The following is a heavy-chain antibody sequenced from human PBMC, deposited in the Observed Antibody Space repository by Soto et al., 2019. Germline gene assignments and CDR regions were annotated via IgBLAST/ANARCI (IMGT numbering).Heavy chain of an antibody. V-gene: IGHV1-18*04. CDR1: GYTFTSYG. CDR2: ISAYNGNT. CDR3: ARDTYYDFWSGYYGRRGYYFDY. Sequence: GASVKVSCKASGYTFTSYGISWVRQAPGQGLEWMGWISAYNGNTNYAQKLQGRVTMTTGTSTSTAYMELRSLRSDDTAVYYCARDTYYDFWSGYYGRRGYYFDYWGEGTLVTVYS. J-gene: IGHJ4*02. D-gene: IGHD3-3*01.